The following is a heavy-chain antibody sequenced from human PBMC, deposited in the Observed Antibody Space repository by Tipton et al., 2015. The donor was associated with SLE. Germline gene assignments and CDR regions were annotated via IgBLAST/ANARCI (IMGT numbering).Heavy chain of an antibody. Sequence: GSLRLSCAASGFTFSSYDMHWVRQATGKGLEWVSAIGTAGDTYYPGSVKGRFTISRENSKNTLYLQMTTLRAEDTAVYYCAKDRNFGSGEAFDYWGQGILVTVSS. V-gene: IGHV3-13*01. CDR3: AKDRNFGSGEAFDY. J-gene: IGHJ4*02. CDR1: GFTFSSYD. D-gene: IGHD3-10*01. CDR2: IGTAGDT.